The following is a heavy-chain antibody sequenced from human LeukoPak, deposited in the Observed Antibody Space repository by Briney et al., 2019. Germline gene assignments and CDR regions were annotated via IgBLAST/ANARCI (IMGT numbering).Heavy chain of an antibody. CDR1: GYTFTGYY. CDR3: ARVVSKGRGVIIIDY. J-gene: IGHJ4*02. D-gene: IGHD3-10*01. V-gene: IGHV1-2*02. Sequence: GASVKVSCKASGYTFTGYYMHWVRQAPGQGLEWMGWINPNSGGTNYAQKFQGTVTMTRDTSISTAYMELSRLRSDDTAVYYCARVVSKGRGVIIIDYWGQGTLVTVSS. CDR2: INPNSGGT.